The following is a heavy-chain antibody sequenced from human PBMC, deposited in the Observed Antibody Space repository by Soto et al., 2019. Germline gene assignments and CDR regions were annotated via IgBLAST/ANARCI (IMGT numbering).Heavy chain of an antibody. CDR2: INHSGST. J-gene: IGHJ4*02. D-gene: IGHD6-13*01. CDR1: GGSFSGYY. V-gene: IGHV4-34*01. Sequence: SETLSLTCAVYGGSFSGYYWSWIRQPPGKGLEWIGEINHSGSTNYNPSLKSRVTISVDTSKNQFSLKLSSVTAADTAVYYCASPASSWQSQYYFDYWGQGTLVTVSS. CDR3: ASPASSWQSQYYFDY.